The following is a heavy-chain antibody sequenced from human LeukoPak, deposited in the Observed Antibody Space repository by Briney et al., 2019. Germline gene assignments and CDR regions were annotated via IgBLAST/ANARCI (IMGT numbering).Heavy chain of an antibody. V-gene: IGHV1-2*02. CDR3: ARGPVAGTGGAGFDY. CDR2: INPNSGGT. Sequence: GASVKVSCKASGYTFTGYFMQGVRQAPGQGLEWMGWINPNSGGTNYAQKFQGRVTMTRDTSISTAYMELSRLRSDDTAVYYCARGPVAGTGGAGFDYWGQGTLVTVSS. J-gene: IGHJ4*02. CDR1: GYTFTGYF. D-gene: IGHD6-19*01.